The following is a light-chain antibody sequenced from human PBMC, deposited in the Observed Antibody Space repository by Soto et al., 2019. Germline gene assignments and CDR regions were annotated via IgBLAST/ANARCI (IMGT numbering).Light chain of an antibody. CDR1: QSVSSN. V-gene: IGKV3-15*01. Sequence: EIVMTQSPATLSVSPGEKITLSCRASQSVSSNFAWYQHKPCQAPRLLIYGASTRATGIPARFSGSGSGTEFTLTISTLQSEDFAVYYCQQYDNWPKTFGQGTKVDIK. CDR2: GAS. J-gene: IGKJ1*01. CDR3: QQYDNWPKT.